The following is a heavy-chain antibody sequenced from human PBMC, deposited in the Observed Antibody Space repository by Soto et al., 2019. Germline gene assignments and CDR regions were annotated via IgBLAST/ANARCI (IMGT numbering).Heavy chain of an antibody. CDR2: ISSSSTI. V-gene: IGHV3-48*02. CDR3: AREFFYDY. D-gene: IGHD3-3*01. J-gene: IGHJ4*02. CDR1: GFTFSNYN. Sequence: EVQLVESGGGLVQPGGSLRLSCAASGFTFSNYNMNWVRQAPGKGLEWVSYISSSSTIYYADSVKGRFTISRDNAKNSLYPQMNSLRDEDTAVYYCAREFFYDYWGQGTLVTVSS.